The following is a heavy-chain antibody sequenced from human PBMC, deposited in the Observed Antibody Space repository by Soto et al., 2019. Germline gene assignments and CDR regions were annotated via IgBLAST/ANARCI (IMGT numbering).Heavy chain of an antibody. D-gene: IGHD5-12*01. CDR3: ARDRGSYAFDI. J-gene: IGHJ3*02. V-gene: IGHV3-64*01. CDR1: GFTFSSYA. CDR2: ISSNGGST. Sequence: EVQLVESGGGLVQPGGSLRLSCAASGFTFSSYAMHWVRQAPGKGLKYVSAISSNGGSTYYANSVKGRFTISRDNSKNTLYLQMGSLRAEDMAVYYCARDRGSYAFDIWGQGTMVTVSS.